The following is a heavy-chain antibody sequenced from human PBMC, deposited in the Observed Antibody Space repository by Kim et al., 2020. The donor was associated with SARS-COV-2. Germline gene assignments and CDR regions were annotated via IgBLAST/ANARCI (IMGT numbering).Heavy chain of an antibody. CDR2: ISAYNGNT. J-gene: IGHJ6*02. CDR3: ARGPLLSSSYDSSGPPPPYYYYGMDV. Sequence: ASVKVSCKASGYTFTSYGISWVRQAPGQGLEWMGWISAYNGNTNYAQKLQGRVTMTTDTSTSTAYMELRSLRSDDTAVYYCARGPLLSSSYDSSGPPPPYYYYGMDVWGQGTTVTVSS. D-gene: IGHD3-22*01. V-gene: IGHV1-18*01. CDR1: GYTFTSYG.